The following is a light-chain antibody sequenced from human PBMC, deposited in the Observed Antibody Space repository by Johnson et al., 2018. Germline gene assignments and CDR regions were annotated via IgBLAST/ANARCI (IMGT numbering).Light chain of an antibody. CDR1: SSNIGNNY. CDR3: GTWDSSLRAGNV. CDR2: ENN. J-gene: IGLJ1*01. V-gene: IGLV1-51*02. Sequence: QSVLTQPPSVSAAPGQKVTISCSGSSSNIGNNYVSWYQQLPGTAPKLLIYENNKRPSGIPDRFSGSKSGTSATLGTTGLQTGDEAEYYCGTWDSSLRAGNVFGTGTKVTVL.